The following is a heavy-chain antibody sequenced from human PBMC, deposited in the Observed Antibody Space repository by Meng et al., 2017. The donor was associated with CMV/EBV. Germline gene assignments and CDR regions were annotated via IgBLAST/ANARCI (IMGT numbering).Heavy chain of an antibody. CDR3: ARMGYYYGMDV. Sequence: SGPTLVKPTQTLTLTCTFSGFSLSTSGMRVSWIRQPPGKALEWLARIDWDDDKFYSTSLKTRLTISKDTSKNQVVLTMTNMDPVDTATYYCARMGYYYGMDVWGQRTTVTVSS. J-gene: IGHJ6*02. CDR2: IDWDDDK. V-gene: IGHV2-70D*14. CDR1: GFSLSTSGMR.